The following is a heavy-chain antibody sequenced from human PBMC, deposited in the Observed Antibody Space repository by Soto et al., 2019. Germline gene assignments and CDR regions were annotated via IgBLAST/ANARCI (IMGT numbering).Heavy chain of an antibody. D-gene: IGHD4-17*01. J-gene: IGHJ2*01. CDR3: ARDRRRYGDDWYFDL. V-gene: IGHV1-69*12. Sequence: QVQLVQSGAEVKKPGSSVKVSCKASGGTFSSYAISWVRQAPGQGLEWMGGIIPIFGIANYAQKFQGRVTITADESTSTAYMELSSLRSEDTAVYYCARDRRRYGDDWYFDLWGRGTLVTVSS. CDR2: IIPIFGIA. CDR1: GGTFSSYA.